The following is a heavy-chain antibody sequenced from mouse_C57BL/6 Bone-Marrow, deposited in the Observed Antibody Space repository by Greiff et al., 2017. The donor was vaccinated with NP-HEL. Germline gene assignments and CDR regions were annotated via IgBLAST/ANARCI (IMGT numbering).Heavy chain of an antibody. D-gene: IGHD1-1*01. CDR3: ARYYYGSSSFDY. J-gene: IGHJ2*01. CDR2: IDPNSGGT. V-gene: IGHV1-72*01. Sequence: QVQLQQSGAELVKPGASVKLSCKASGYTFTSYLMHWVKQRPGRGLEWIGRIDPNSGGTKYNEKFTSKATLTVDKPSSTVYMQLNSLTSEDSAVYYCARYYYGSSSFDYWGQGTTLTVSS. CDR1: GYTFTSYL.